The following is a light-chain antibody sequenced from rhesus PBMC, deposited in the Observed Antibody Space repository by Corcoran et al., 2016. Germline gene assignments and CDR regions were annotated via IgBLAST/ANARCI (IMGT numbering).Light chain of an antibody. Sequence: DIQMTQSPSSLSASVGDRVTITCRASQDVTNWLAWYQQIPGKAPKTLMYRETNLETEVPSRFSGSGSGTDLTLNISSLQTEDIATYYGQQHDTSPYTFGQRTKVEIK. CDR3: QQHDTSPYT. V-gene: IGKV1-69*01. J-gene: IGKJ2*01. CDR2: RET. CDR1: QDVTNW.